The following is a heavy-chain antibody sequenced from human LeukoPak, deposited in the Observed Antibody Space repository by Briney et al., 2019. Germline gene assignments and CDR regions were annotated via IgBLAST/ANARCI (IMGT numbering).Heavy chain of an antibody. D-gene: IGHD6-19*01. Sequence: GGSLRLSCVASGFTFSRYGMHWVRQAPGKGLEWVAVISYDGSNKYYADSVKGRFTISRDNSKNTLYLQMNSLRAEDTAVYYCAKDSAYSSGWFDYWGQGTLVTVSS. CDR1: GFTFSRYG. CDR3: AKDSAYSSGWFDY. V-gene: IGHV3-30*18. CDR2: ISYDGSNK. J-gene: IGHJ4*02.